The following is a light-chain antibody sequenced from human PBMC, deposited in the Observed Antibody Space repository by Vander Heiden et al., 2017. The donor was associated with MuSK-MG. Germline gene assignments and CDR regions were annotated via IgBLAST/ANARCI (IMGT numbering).Light chain of an antibody. V-gene: IGKV1-33*01. J-gene: IGKJ4*01. Sequence: DIQMTQSPSSLSASVGDRVTITCQASQDISNYLNWYQQKPGKAPKLLIYDASNLETGVPSRFSGSGSGTDFTFTISSLQPEDFATYYCQQYYNLPTTFGGGTKVEIK. CDR3: QQYYNLPTT. CDR2: DAS. CDR1: QDISNY.